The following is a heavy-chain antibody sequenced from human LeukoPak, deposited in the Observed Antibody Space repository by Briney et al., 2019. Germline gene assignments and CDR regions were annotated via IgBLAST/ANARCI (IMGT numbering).Heavy chain of an antibody. CDR3: ARESSGSYLDY. V-gene: IGHV3-20*04. Sequence: GGSLRLSCAASGFTFSSYAMSWVRQAPGKGLEWVSGINWNGGSTGYADSVKGRFTISRDNAKNSLYLQMNSLRAEDTALYYCARESSGSYLDYWGQGTLVTVSS. CDR2: INWNGGST. D-gene: IGHD1-26*01. CDR1: GFTFSSYA. J-gene: IGHJ4*02.